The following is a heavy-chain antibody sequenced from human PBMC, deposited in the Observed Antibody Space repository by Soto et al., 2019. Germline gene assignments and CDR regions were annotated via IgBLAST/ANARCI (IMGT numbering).Heavy chain of an antibody. J-gene: IGHJ5*02. CDR2: INHSGST. Sequence: QPPGKGLEWIGEINHSGSTNYNPSLKSRVTISVDTSKNQFSLKLSSVTAADTAVYYCARVLLWFGELCWFDPWGQGTLVTVSS. V-gene: IGHV4-34*01. CDR3: ARVLLWFGELCWFDP. D-gene: IGHD3-10*01.